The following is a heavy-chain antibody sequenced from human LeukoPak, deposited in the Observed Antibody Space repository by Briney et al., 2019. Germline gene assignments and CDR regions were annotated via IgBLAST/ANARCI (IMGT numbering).Heavy chain of an antibody. CDR1: GFTFTSYS. J-gene: IGHJ4*02. CDR2: ISSSSSYI. V-gene: IGHV3-21*01. CDR3: ARDYYGDYLSDY. Sequence: PGGSLRLSCAASGFTFTSYSMNWVRQAPGKGLEWVSSISSSSSYIYYADSVKGRFTISRGNAKNSLYLQMNSLRAEDTAVYYCARDYYGDYLSDYWGQGTLVTVSS. D-gene: IGHD4-17*01.